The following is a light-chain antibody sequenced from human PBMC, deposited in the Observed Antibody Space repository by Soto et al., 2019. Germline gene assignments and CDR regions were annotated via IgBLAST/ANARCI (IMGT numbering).Light chain of an antibody. CDR1: QSVLYSSTNQNY. CDR2: WAT. Sequence: DIVMTPSPDSLAVSLGERATINCKSSQSVLYSSTNQNYLAWYQQKPGQSPKLLLHWATTRESGVPDRFSGSGSGTDFTLTISSLQAEDVAVYYCQQYYSALYTFGQGTKLEI. J-gene: IGKJ2*01. V-gene: IGKV4-1*01. CDR3: QQYYSALYT.